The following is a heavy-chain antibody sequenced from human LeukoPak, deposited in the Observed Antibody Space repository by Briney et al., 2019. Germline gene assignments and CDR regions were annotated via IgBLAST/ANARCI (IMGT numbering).Heavy chain of an antibody. V-gene: IGHV1-46*01. J-gene: IGHJ4*02. CDR3: ARALYHYDRSGYSSGDY. D-gene: IGHD3-22*01. CDR2: INPSGGST. Sequence: ASVKVSCKAFGYTFTSYYMHWVRQAPGQGLEWMGIINPSGGSTSYAQKFQGRVTMTRDTSTSTVYMELSSLRSEDTAVYYCARALYHYDRSGYSSGDYWGQGTLATVSS. CDR1: GYTFTSYY.